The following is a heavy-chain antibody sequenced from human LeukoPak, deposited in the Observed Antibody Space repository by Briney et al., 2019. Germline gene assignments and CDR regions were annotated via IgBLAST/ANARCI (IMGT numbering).Heavy chain of an antibody. CDR2: INSDGSST. J-gene: IGHJ6*02. V-gene: IGHV3-74*01. CDR1: GFTFTNHW. Sequence: GGSLRLSCAAPGFTFTNHWMHWVRQAPGKGLVWVSRINSDGSSTSFAVSVKGRFTISRDNAKNTLYLQMNSLRAEDTAVYYCARAISHSNYGVDVWGQGTTVTVSS. D-gene: IGHD6-13*01. CDR3: ARAISHSNYGVDV.